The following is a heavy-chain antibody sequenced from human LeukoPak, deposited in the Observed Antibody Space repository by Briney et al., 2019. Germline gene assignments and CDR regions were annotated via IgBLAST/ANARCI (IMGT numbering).Heavy chain of an antibody. D-gene: IGHD4/OR15-4a*01. CDR2: IYHSGST. CDR1: GYSISSGYY. Sequence: PSETLSLTCTVSGYSISSGYYWGWIRQPPGKGLEWIGSIYHSGSTYYNPSLKSRVTISVDTSKNQFSLKLNSVTAADTAVYYCARYDYGANFDLWGQGTLVTVSS. CDR3: ARYDYGANFDL. V-gene: IGHV4-38-2*02. J-gene: IGHJ4*02.